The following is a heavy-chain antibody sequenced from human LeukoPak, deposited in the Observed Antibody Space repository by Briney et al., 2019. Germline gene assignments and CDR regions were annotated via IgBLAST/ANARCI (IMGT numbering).Heavy chain of an antibody. J-gene: IGHJ4*02. D-gene: IGHD3-16*01. CDR2: VCYNGTT. CDR1: GDSISRYF. CDR3: ATSGGFNSPRHY. Sequence: SETLSLTCSVSGDSISRYFWAWIRQPPGKGLEWIRYVCYNGTTNYNPSLRNRVAISIDTSKNQFSLKLNSATAADTAVYYCATSGGFNSPRHYWGQGTLVTVSS. V-gene: IGHV4-59*01.